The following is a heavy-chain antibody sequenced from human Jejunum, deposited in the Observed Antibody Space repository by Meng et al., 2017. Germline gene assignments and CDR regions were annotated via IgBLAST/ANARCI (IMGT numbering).Heavy chain of an antibody. J-gene: IGHJ4*02. CDR3: TTWYGEY. CDR2: TYYRSEWQN. CDR1: GDSVSSNRAL. V-gene: IGHV6-1*01. Sequence: LRLSCAISGDSVSSNRALWHWVRQSPSRGLEWLGQTYYRSEWQNHYGVSVKSRITINADTSRNHFSLHLNSVTPEDTAVYYCTTWYGEYWGQGTLVTVSS. D-gene: IGHD3-10*01.